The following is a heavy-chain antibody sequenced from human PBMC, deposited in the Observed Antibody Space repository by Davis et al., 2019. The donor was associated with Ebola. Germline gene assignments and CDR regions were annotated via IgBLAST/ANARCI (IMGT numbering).Heavy chain of an antibody. CDR3: ATGGYCSSTSCYTWWSGTYYYYGMDV. D-gene: IGHD2-2*02. J-gene: IGHJ6*02. CDR1: GYTLTELS. V-gene: IGHV1-24*01. Sequence: ASVKVSCKVSGYTLTELSMHWVRQAPGKGLEWMGGFDPEDGETIYAQKFQGRVTMTEDTSTDTAYMELSSLRSEDTAVYYCATGGYCSSTSCYTWWSGTYYYYGMDVWGQGTTVTVSS. CDR2: FDPEDGET.